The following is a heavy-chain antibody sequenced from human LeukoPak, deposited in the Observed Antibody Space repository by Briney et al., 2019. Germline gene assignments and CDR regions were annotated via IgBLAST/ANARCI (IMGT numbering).Heavy chain of an antibody. Sequence: GGSLRLSCAASGFTFSSYAMSWVRQAPGKGLEWVSGISGSGGSTYYADSVKGRFTISRDNSKNTLYLQMNSLRAEDTAVYYCAKDKGYSSSWPNNWFDPWGQGTLVTVSS. J-gene: IGHJ5*02. CDR3: AKDKGYSSSWPNNWFDP. CDR2: ISGSGGST. D-gene: IGHD6-13*01. V-gene: IGHV3-23*01. CDR1: GFTFSSYA.